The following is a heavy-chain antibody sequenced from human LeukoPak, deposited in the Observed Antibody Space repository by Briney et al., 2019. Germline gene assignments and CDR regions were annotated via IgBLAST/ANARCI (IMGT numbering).Heavy chain of an antibody. CDR1: GLTFSSYA. Sequence: GGSVRLSCAASGLTFSSYAMTWVRQAPGKGLEWVSTISGSGGSTYYADSVKGRFTISRDNSKNTLYLQMNSLRADDTAVYYCAKGTTTGYYYDSSGYYYFDYWGQGTLVTVSS. CDR3: AKGTTTGYYYDSSGYYYFDY. CDR2: ISGSGGST. D-gene: IGHD3-22*01. V-gene: IGHV3-23*01. J-gene: IGHJ4*02.